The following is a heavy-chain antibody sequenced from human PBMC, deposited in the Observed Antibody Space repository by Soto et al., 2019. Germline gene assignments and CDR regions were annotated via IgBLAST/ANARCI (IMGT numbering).Heavy chain of an antibody. CDR3: AKDWRETYYPEAFDI. CDR2: ISYNGSDQ. J-gene: IGHJ3*02. D-gene: IGHD3-10*01. V-gene: IGHV3-30*18. CDR1: GFSFTTYG. Sequence: GGSLRLSCAASGFSFTTYGMHWIRQAPGKGLEWVADISYNGSDQYYADSVRGGITIFRDDSKKILYLQMNRLRAEDTGVYYCAKDWRETYYPEAFDIWGRGTMVTVSS.